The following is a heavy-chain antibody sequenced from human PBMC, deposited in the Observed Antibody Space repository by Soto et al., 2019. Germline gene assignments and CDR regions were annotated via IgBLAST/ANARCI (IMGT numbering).Heavy chain of an antibody. CDR3: AKDRDFYYYYYMDV. D-gene: IGHD3-3*01. CDR1: GYTFTSYG. CDR2: ISAYNGNT. J-gene: IGHJ6*03. Sequence: ASVKVFCKASGYTFTSYGISWVRQAPGQGLEWMGWISAYNGNTNYAQKLQGRVTMTTDTSTSTAYMELRSLRSDDTAVYYCAKDRDFYYYYYMDVWGKGTTVTVSS. V-gene: IGHV1-18*01.